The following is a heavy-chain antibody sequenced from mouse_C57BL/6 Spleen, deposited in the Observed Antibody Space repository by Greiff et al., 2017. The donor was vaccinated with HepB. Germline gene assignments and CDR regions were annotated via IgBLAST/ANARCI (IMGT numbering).Heavy chain of an antibody. CDR1: GYTFTSYW. CDR3: ARSPHYYYGSSDAMDY. V-gene: IGHV1-50*01. J-gene: IGHJ4*01. Sequence: QVHVKQPGAELVKPGASVKLSCKASGYTFTSYWMQWVKQRPGQGLEWIGEIDPSDSYTNYNQKFKGKATLTVDTSSSTDYMQLSSLTSEDSAVYYCARSPHYYYGSSDAMDYWGQGTSVTVSS. CDR2: IDPSDSYT. D-gene: IGHD1-1*01.